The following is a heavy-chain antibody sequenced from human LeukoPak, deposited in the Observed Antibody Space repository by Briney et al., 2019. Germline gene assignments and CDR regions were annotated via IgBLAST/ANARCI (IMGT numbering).Heavy chain of an antibody. CDR2: ISSSGSTI. V-gene: IGHV3-48*03. CDR3: AKEGNRRRYYYDSSGYYYFDY. D-gene: IGHD3-22*01. CDR1: GFTFSSYE. Sequence: PGGSLRLSCAASGFTFSSYEMNWVRQAPGKGLEWVSYISSSGSTIYYADSVKGRFTISRDNSKNTLYLQMNSLRAEDTAVYYCAKEGNRRRYYYDSSGYYYFDYWGQGTLVTVSS. J-gene: IGHJ4*02.